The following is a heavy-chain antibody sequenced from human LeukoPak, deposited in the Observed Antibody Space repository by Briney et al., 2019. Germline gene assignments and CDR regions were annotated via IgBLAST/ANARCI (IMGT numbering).Heavy chain of an antibody. Sequence: ASVKVSCKSSGYTFTNYAYSWVRHAPGQGNEWMGWINTNNGNTNYVKRLQGRVTMTTDTSTSTAYMELRSLRSDDTAVNYCVREREETYGSGSYTFDHWGQGTLVTVSS. CDR3: VREREETYGSGSYTFDH. V-gene: IGHV1-18*01. J-gene: IGHJ4*02. CDR2: INTNNGNT. D-gene: IGHD3-10*01. CDR1: GYTFTNYA.